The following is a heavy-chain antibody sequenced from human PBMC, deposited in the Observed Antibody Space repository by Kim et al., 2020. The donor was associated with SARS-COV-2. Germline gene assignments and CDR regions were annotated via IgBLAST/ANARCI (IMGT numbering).Heavy chain of an antibody. Sequence: SETLSLTCTVSGGSISTYHWTWIRQLPGKGLEWIGYVSYSGSTNYNPSLKSRVPISIDTSRNQFSLKLSSVTAADTAIYYCARHGDVFGSGWFDPWGQGTLVTVSS. J-gene: IGHJ5*02. CDR3: ARHGDVFGSGWFDP. CDR2: VSYSGST. D-gene: IGHD3-10*01. V-gene: IGHV4-59*08. CDR1: GGSISTYH.